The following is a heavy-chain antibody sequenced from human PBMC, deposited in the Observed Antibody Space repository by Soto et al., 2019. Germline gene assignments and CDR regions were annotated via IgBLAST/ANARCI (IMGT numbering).Heavy chain of an antibody. CDR2: ISVSNGNT. CDR1: GYTFTSYG. CDR3: ARPATYSSSWTYDY. Sequence: QVQLVQYGAEVKKPGASVKVSCKASGYTFTSYGISWVRRAPGQGLEWMGWISVSNGNTNYAQKFQGRVTLTTDTSTSTAYMELRSLRSDDTAVYYCARPATYSSSWTYDYWGQGTLVTVSS. D-gene: IGHD6-13*01. V-gene: IGHV1-18*01. J-gene: IGHJ4*02.